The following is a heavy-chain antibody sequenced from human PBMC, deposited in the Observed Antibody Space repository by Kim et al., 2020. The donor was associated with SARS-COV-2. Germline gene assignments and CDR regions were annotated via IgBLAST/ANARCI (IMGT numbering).Heavy chain of an antibody. J-gene: IGHJ4*02. CDR1: GGSISSGGYY. CDR3: ARGIAAAQSTFDY. Sequence: SETLSLTCTVSGGSISSGGYYWSWIRQHPGKGLEWIGYIYYSGSTYYNPSLKSRVTISVDTSKNQFSLKLSSVTAADTAVYYCARGIAAAQSTFDYWGQGTLVTVSS. CDR2: IYYSGST. V-gene: IGHV4-31*03. D-gene: IGHD6-13*01.